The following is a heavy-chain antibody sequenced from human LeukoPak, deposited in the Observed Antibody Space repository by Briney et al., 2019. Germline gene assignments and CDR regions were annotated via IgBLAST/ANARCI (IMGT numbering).Heavy chain of an antibody. CDR2: INSDGGGA. CDR1: GITFGNNW. CDR3: ERVAPNNGCDT. V-gene: IGHV3-74*01. Sequence: PGGSLRLSCAASGITFGNNWMHWVRQGPGKGLVWISRINSDGGGAIYADSVKGRFTVSRDNAKNTLYLQMNSLRAEDTAVYYCERVAPNNGCDTWGQGPRVTVPS. J-gene: IGHJ5*02.